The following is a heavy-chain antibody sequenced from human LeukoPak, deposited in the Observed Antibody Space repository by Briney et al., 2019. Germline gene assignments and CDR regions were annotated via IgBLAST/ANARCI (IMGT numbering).Heavy chain of an antibody. J-gene: IGHJ4*02. CDR3: AKDQNWNSRAADD. CDR2: LSGSGGST. CDR1: GFTFSSYA. V-gene: IGHV3-23*01. Sequence: TGGSLRLSCAASGFTFSSYAMRWVRQAPGKGLEWVSALSGSGGSTYDADSVKGRFTISRDNSKNALYLQKNSLRAEDTAVYYCAKDQNWNSRAADDWGQVTLVTVSS. D-gene: IGHD1-7*01.